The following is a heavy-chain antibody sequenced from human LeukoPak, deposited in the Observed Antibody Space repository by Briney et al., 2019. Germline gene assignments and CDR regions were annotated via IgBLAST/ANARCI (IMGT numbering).Heavy chain of an antibody. CDR3: ARSGASLNSSDDY. J-gene: IGHJ4*02. CDR1: GLTFNGSS. D-gene: IGHD3-10*01. V-gene: IGHV3-73*01. CDR2: VRNKANNYAT. Sequence: GGSLILSCAPSGLTFNGSSVHWVRPPSREGLEWVSRVRNKANNYATAYAASMKGRFTISRDNSKNTAYLQMKSLKIEDTAVYFCARSGASLNSSDDYWGQGILVTVSS.